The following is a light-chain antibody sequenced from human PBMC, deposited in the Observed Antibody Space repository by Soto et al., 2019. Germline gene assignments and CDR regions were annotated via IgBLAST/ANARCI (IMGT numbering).Light chain of an antibody. CDR1: QSISSY. V-gene: IGKV1-39*01. CDR2: AAS. J-gene: IGKJ1*01. CDR3: QQSYNTLSWT. Sequence: DIQMTQSPSSLSASVGGRVTVTCRASQSISSYVNWYQQKPGKAPELLIYAASKLQSGVPSRFRGSGSGTDFTLTINSLQHEDSATYYCQQSYNTLSWTFGQGTKVDVK.